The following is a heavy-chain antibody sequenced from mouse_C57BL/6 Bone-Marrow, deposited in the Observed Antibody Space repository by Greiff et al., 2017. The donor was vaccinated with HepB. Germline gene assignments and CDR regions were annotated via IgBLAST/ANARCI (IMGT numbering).Heavy chain of an antibody. CDR2: ISNGGGST. Sequence: EVKLVESGGGLVQPGGSLKLSCAASGFTFSDYYMYWVRQTPEKRLEWVAYISNGGGSTYYPDTVKGRFTISRDNAKNTLYLQMSRLKSEDTAMYYCARRYYGSLYYYAMDYWGQGTSVTVSS. J-gene: IGHJ4*01. CDR3: ARRYYGSLYYYAMDY. CDR1: GFTFSDYY. D-gene: IGHD1-1*01. V-gene: IGHV5-12*01.